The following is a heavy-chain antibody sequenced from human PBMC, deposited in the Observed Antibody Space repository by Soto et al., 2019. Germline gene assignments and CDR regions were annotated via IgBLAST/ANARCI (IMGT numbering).Heavy chain of an antibody. J-gene: IGHJ5*02. CDR2: ISSSSSYI. CDR1: GFTFSSYS. V-gene: IGHV3-21*01. CDR3: ARDEVVVVVAATHNWFDP. Sequence: GGSLRLSCAASGFTFSSYSMNWVRQAPGKGLEWVSSISSSSSYIYYADSVKGRFTISRDNAKNSRYLQMNSLRAEDTAVYYCARDEVVVVVAATHNWFDPWGQGTLVTVSS. D-gene: IGHD2-15*01.